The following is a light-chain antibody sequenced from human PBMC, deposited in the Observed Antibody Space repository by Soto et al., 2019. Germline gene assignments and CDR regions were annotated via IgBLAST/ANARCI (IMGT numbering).Light chain of an antibody. CDR3: SSFAGSNNVL. CDR2: EVN. V-gene: IGLV2-8*01. J-gene: IGLJ3*02. Sequence: QSALTQPPSASGSPGQSVTISCTGTNSDVGGYDFVSWYQQHPGKAPKLMIYEVNKRPSAVPDRFSGSKSGNTASLTVTGHQAEDEASYYCSSFAGSNNVLFGGGTQLTVL. CDR1: NSDVGGYDF.